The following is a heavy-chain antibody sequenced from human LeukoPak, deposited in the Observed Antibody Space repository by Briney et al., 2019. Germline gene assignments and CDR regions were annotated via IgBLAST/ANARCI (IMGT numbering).Heavy chain of an antibody. CDR1: GYTFTGYY. J-gene: IGHJ5*02. D-gene: IGHD4-17*01. CDR3: ARDRGSYGGYTWFDP. Sequence: GASVKVSCKASGYTFTGYYMHWVRQAPGQGLEWMGWINPNSGGTNYAQKFQGRVTMTRDTSISTAYMELSRLRSDDTAVYYCARDRGSYGGYTWFDPWGQGTLVTVSS. V-gene: IGHV1-2*02. CDR2: INPNSGGT.